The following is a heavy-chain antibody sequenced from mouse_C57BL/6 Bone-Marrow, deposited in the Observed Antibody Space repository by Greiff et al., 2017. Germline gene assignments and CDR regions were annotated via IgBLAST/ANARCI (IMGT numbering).Heavy chain of an antibody. CDR1: GFTFTSYW. J-gene: IGHJ3*01. CDR2: IDPSDSET. CDR3: AGGSAY. Sequence: QVQLQQPGAELVRPGSSVKLSCKASGFTFTSYWMHWVKQRPIQGLEWIGNIDPSDSETQYNQKFKDKATLTVNKSSSTPYMQLSSLTSEDSAVYYCAGGSAYWGQGTLVTVSA. V-gene: IGHV1-52*01.